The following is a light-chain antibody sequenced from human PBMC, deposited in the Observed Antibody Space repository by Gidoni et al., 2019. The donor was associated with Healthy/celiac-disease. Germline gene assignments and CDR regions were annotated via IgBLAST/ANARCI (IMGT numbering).Light chain of an antibody. CDR2: GAS. CDR1: QSVSSSY. V-gene: IGKV3-20*01. Sequence: EFVLTQSPGTLSLSPGERATLSCRASQSVSSSYLAWYQQKPGQAPRLLIYGASSRATGIPDRFSGSGSGTDFTLTISRLEPADFAVYYCQQYGSSPGMSTFXQXTKLEIK. J-gene: IGKJ2*01. CDR3: QQYGSSPGMST.